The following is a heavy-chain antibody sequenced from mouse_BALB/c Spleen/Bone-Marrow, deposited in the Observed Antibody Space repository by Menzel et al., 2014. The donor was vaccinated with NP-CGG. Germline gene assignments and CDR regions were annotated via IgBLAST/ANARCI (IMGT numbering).Heavy chain of an antibody. CDR3: ARERDGYFRDAMDY. J-gene: IGHJ4*01. D-gene: IGHD2-3*01. Sequence: EVKLVESGGGLVQPGGSLKLSCAASGFTLSSYGMSWVRRTPDKRLELVATINSNGGSTYYPDSVKGRFTISRDNAKNTLYLQMSSLKSEDTAMYYCARERDGYFRDAMDYWGQGTSVTVSS. CDR2: INSNGGST. CDR1: GFTLSSYG. V-gene: IGHV5-6-3*01.